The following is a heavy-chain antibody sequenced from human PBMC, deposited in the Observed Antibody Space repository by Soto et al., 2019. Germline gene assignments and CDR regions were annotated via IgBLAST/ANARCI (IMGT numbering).Heavy chain of an antibody. V-gene: IGHV1-69*13. D-gene: IGHD1-26*01. CDR1: GGTFSSYA. J-gene: IGHJ4*02. CDR3: AREEVGATGVFDY. Sequence: ASVKVSCKASGGTFSSYAISWVRQAPGQGLEWMGGIIPIFGTANYAQKFQGRVTITADESTSTAYMELSSLRSEDTAVYYCAREEVGATGVFDYWGQGTLVTVSS. CDR2: IIPIFGTA.